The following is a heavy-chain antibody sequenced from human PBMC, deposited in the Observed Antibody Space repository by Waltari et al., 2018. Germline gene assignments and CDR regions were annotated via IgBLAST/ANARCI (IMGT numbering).Heavy chain of an antibody. CDR1: GFTISDYW. J-gene: IGHJ3*02. Sequence: EVQLVESGGGLVRPGGSLSSPCASTGFTISDYWMSWVRQAPGKGPEWLANIKKDGGEEYYVDSVRGRFTISRDNAKNSLYLQMNSLRPEDTAVYYCARDQWFGFDIWGQGTMVTVSS. D-gene: IGHD3-22*01. V-gene: IGHV3-7*01. CDR3: ARDQWFGFDI. CDR2: IKKDGGEE.